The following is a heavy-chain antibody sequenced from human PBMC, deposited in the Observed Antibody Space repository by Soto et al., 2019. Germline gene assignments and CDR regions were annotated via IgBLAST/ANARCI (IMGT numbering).Heavy chain of an antibody. D-gene: IGHD6-25*01. V-gene: IGHV1-8*01. Sequence: ASVKVSCKASGYTFITYDIHWLRQATGQGLEWMGWMNPSNGNAGYAQKFQGRVTMTRSTSISTAYMDLSSLRSEDTAVYFCARRKERSGPHYFDSWGQGTLVTVSS. CDR3: ARRKERSGPHYFDS. CDR2: MNPSNGNA. J-gene: IGHJ4*02. CDR1: GYTFITYD.